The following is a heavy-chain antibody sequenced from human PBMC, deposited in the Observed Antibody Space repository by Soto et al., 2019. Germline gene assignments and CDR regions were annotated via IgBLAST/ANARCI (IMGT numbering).Heavy chain of an antibody. J-gene: IGHJ3*02. CDR1: GGSFSGYY. V-gene: IGHV4-34*01. CDR3: ASQYSGSYPDALDI. Sequence: SETLSLTCAVYGGSFSGYYWSWIRQPPGKGLEWIGEINHSGSTNYNPSLKSRVTISVDTSKNQFSLKLSSVTAADTAVYYCASQYSGSYPDALDIWGQGTMVTVSS. CDR2: INHSGST. D-gene: IGHD1-26*01.